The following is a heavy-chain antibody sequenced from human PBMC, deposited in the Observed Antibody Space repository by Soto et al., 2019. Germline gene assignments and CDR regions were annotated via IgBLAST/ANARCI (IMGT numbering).Heavy chain of an antibody. CDR2: VNPKTGNT. D-gene: IGHD4-17*01. CDR3: ARSDYGDLDY. Sequence: QVQLVQSGSEVKKPGASVKVSCKASGYTFTNYDLHWVRQASGQGLEWMGWVNPKTGNTAYAQKFQGRVTMSRDTSVTAASMELSSLTSEDTAVYFCARSDYGDLDYWGQGTRVTVSS. J-gene: IGHJ4*02. V-gene: IGHV1-8*01. CDR1: GYTFTNYD.